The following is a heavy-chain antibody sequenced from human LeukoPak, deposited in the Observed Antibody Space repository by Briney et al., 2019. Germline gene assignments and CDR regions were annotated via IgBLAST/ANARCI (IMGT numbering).Heavy chain of an antibody. V-gene: IGHV4-34*01. CDR1: GGSFSGYY. J-gene: IGHJ4*02. D-gene: IGHD4-23*01. CDR2: INHSGST. Sequence: SETLSLTCAVYGGSFSGYYWSWIRQPPGKGLEWIGEINHSGSTNYNPSLKSRVTISVDTSKNQFSLKLSSVTAADTAVYYCARLSTVVNYYFDYWGQGTLVTVSS. CDR3: ARLSTVVNYYFDY.